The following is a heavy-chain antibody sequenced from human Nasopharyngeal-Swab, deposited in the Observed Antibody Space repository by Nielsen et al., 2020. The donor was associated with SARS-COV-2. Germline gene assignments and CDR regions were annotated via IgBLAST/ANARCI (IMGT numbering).Heavy chain of an antibody. Sequence: WVRQASGQGLEWMGRINPNSGGTNYAQKFQGRVTMTRDTSISTAYMELSRLRSDDTAVYYCASLRYFDWLTTGYYYYGMDVWGQGTTVTSP. V-gene: IGHV1-2*06. J-gene: IGHJ6*02. D-gene: IGHD3-9*01. CDR2: INPNSGGT. CDR3: ASLRYFDWLTTGYYYYGMDV.